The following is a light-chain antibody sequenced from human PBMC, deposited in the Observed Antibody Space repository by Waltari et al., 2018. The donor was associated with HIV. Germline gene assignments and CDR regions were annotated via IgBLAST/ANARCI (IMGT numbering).Light chain of an antibody. CDR2: DVS. CDR1: SSAVGGYYF. V-gene: IGLV2-11*01. J-gene: IGLJ3*02. CDR3: CSYAGIYTGV. Sequence: QSALTQPRSVSGSPGQSVTISCTGTSSAVGGYYFVSWYQQLPGKAPSLMIYDVSKRSPWVPDRFYGSKSGNTASLTISGLQADDEADYYCCSYAGIYTGVFGGGTKLTVL.